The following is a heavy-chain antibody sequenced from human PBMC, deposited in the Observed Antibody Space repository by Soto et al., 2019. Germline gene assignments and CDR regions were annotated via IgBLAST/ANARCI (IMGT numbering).Heavy chain of an antibody. V-gene: IGHV3-23*01. CDR3: AKAYGASHSPFDC. J-gene: IGHJ4*02. Sequence: EEQLLESGGGLAQPGGSLRLSCAASGFTFRGYAMSWVRQAPGKGPEWVSGISGSGDSTYHAKSVKGRFLISRDNSKNTLYLEINSLRAEDTAVYYCAKAYGASHSPFDCWGQGTLVAVSS. CDR2: ISGSGDST. D-gene: IGHD2-21*01. CDR1: GFTFRGYA.